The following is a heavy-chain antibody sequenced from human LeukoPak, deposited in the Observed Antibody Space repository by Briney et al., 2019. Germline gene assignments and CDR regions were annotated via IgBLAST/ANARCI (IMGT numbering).Heavy chain of an antibody. Sequence: SETLSLTCTVSGGSISSSSYYWGWIRQPPGKGLEWIGSIYYSGSTYYNPSLKSRVTISVDTSKNQFSLKLSSVTATDTAVYYCARHHRERTWFDPWGQGTLVTVSS. V-gene: IGHV4-39*01. D-gene: IGHD1-1*01. CDR3: ARHHRERTWFDP. CDR2: IYYSGST. CDR1: GGSISSSSYY. J-gene: IGHJ5*02.